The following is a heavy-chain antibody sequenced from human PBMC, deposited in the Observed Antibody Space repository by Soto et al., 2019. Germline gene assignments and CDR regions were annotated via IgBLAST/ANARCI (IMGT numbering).Heavy chain of an antibody. CDR2: IRGNGDST. CDR1: GFTVSSNA. V-gene: IGHV3-23*01. D-gene: IGHD2-8*01. Sequence: EVQLLESGGGLVQPGGSLRLSCAASGFTVSSNAMSWVRQAPGKGLEWVSAIRGNGDSTYYAVSVVGRFTISRDNSKNTLYLQMNSLRAEDTAIYYSAKVQGLIDPYPHWGQGTLVTVSS. J-gene: IGHJ4*02. CDR3: AKVQGLIDPYPH.